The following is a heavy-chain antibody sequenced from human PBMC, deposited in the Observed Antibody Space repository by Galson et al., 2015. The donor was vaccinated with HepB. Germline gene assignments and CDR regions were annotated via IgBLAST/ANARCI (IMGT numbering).Heavy chain of an antibody. V-gene: IGHV1-69*10. J-gene: IGHJ3*02. CDR1: GGTLSSYG. CDR3: ATKGYYDAFDI. Sequence: SVKVSCKASGGTLSSYGISWVRQAPGQGLEWMGGIIPIFGIPKYAQKFQGRVTITADKSTSTAYMELSSLRSEDAAVYYCATKGYYDAFDIWGQGTMVTVSS. D-gene: IGHD2-15*01. CDR2: IIPIFGIP.